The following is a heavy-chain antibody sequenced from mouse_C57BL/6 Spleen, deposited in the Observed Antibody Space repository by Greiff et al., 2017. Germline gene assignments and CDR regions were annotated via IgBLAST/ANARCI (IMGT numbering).Heavy chain of an antibody. V-gene: IGHV1-15*01. Sequence: QVQLQQSGAELVRPGASVTLSCKASGYTFTDYEMHWVKQTPVHGLAWIGAIDPETGGTAYNQKFKGKAILTADKSSSTAYMELRSLTSEDSAVYYCTTAYYSLAWFAYWGQGTLVTVSA. D-gene: IGHD2-12*01. J-gene: IGHJ3*01. CDR3: TTAYYSLAWFAY. CDR2: IDPETGGT. CDR1: GYTFTDYE.